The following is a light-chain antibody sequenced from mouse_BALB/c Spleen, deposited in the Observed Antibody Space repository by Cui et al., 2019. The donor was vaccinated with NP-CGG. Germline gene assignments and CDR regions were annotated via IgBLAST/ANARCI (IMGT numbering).Light chain of an antibody. Sequence: QAVVSQDSALTTSPGQTVTLTCRSSTGAVTTSNYANWVQEKPDHLFTGLIGGTNNRAPGVPARFSGSLIGDKAALTITGAQTEDEAIYFCAPWYSNHWVFGGGTKLTVL. J-gene: IGLJ1*01. CDR2: GTN. CDR3: APWYSNHWV. V-gene: IGLV1*01. CDR1: TGAVTTSNY.